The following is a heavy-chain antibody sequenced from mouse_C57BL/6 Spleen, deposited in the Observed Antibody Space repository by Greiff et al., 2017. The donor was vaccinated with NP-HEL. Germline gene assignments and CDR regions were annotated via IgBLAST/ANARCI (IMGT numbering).Heavy chain of an antibody. Sequence: VQLQESGAELVRPGASVTLSCKASGYTFTDYEMHWVKQTPVHGLEWIGAIDPETGGTAYNQKFKGKAILTADKSSSTAYMELRSLTSEDSAVYYCTRGYGSSYYAMDYWGQGTSVTVSS. J-gene: IGHJ4*01. D-gene: IGHD1-1*01. V-gene: IGHV1-15*01. CDR1: GYTFTDYE. CDR3: TRGYGSSYYAMDY. CDR2: IDPETGGT.